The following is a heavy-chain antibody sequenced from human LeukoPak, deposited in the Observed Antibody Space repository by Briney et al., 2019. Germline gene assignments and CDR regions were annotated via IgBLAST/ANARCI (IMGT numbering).Heavy chain of an antibody. CDR3: ARGVAGTEGLFEY. J-gene: IGHJ4*02. CDR1: GYTFTNYG. Sequence: ASVKVSCKASGYTFTNYGITWVRQAPGQGLEWMGWFSAYNGNTNYAQTLQDRVTMTTDTSTNTAYIELRSLRSDDTAVYFCARGVAGTEGLFEYWGQGTLVTVSS. CDR2: FSAYNGNT. D-gene: IGHD6-19*01. V-gene: IGHV1-18*01.